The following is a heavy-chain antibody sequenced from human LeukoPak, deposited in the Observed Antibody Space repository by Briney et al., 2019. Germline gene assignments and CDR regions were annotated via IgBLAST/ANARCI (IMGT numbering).Heavy chain of an antibody. V-gene: IGHV4-59*08. J-gene: IGHJ1*01. D-gene: IGHD6-19*01. CDR3: ARWDDSAWAFGH. Sequence: SETLSLTCFVFGGSISTYSSNWIRQSPGKGLEWVGYISHSGTTSYDSYFRSRVTISVDTSKNQLSLKLTSVTAADTAVYYCARWDDSAWAFGHWGPGSLVTVSS. CDR2: ISHSGTT. CDR1: GGSISTYS.